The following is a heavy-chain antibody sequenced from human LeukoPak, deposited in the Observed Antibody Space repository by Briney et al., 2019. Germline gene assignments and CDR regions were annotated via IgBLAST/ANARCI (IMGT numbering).Heavy chain of an antibody. Sequence: SEALSLTCSVSGGSISNNYWSWIRQPPGKGLEWIGNIYSGSTNYNPSLKSRVTISVDTSKSQFSLKLSSVTAADTAVYYCAREGGSGTYYNSWGQGTLVTVSS. CDR3: AREGGSGTYYNS. CDR2: IYSGST. J-gene: IGHJ4*02. V-gene: IGHV4-59*01. D-gene: IGHD3-10*01. CDR1: GGSISNNY.